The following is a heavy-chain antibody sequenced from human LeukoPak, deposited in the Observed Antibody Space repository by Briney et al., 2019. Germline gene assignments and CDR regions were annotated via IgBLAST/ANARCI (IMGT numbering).Heavy chain of an antibody. D-gene: IGHD2-15*01. CDR1: GGSISSGSYY. CDR2: IYTSGST. CDR3: ARAAATALNYFYGLDV. Sequence: SETLSLTCTVSGGSISSGSYYWSWILQPAGKGLEWIGRIYTSGSTNYNPSLKSRVTISVDTSKNQFSLKLSSVTAADTAVYYCARAAATALNYFYGLDVWGQGTTVAVSS. J-gene: IGHJ6*02. V-gene: IGHV4-61*02.